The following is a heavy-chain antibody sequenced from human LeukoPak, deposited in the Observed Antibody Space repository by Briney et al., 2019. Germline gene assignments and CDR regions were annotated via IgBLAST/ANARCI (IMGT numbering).Heavy chain of an antibody. CDR1: GYTFTSYY. V-gene: IGHV1-46*01. J-gene: IGHJ4*02. CDR3: ARDLYYDSSGYHGTIDY. Sequence: GASVKVSCKASGYTFTSYYMHWVRQAPGQGLEWMGIINPSGGSTSYAQKFQGRVTMTRDMSTSTVYMELSSLRSEDTAVYYCARDLYYDSSGYHGTIDYWGQGTLVTVSS. CDR2: INPSGGST. D-gene: IGHD3-22*01.